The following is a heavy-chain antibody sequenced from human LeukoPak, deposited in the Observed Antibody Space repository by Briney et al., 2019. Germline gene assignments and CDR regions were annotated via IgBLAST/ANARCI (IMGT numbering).Heavy chain of an antibody. V-gene: IGHV3-9*03. J-gene: IGHJ4*02. CDR2: ITWNSDSI. Sequence: QSGGSLRLSCAASGFTFGDYAMHWVRQAPGKGLEWVSGITWNSDSIDYADSVKGRFTISRDNAKNSLYLQMNSLRAEDMALYYCATSNSGYFYYFEYWGQGTLVTVSS. D-gene: IGHD3-22*01. CDR1: GFTFGDYA. CDR3: ATSNSGYFYYFEY.